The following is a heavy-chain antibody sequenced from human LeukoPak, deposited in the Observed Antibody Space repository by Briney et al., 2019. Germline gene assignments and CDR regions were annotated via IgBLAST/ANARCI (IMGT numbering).Heavy chain of an antibody. CDR1: GCTFTSYG. CDR3: ARGLVGATTRGYFDY. Sequence: ASVKVSCKASGCTFTSYGISWVRQAPGQGLEWMGWISAYNGNTNYAQKLQGRVTMTTDTSTSTAYMELRSLGSDDTAVYYCARGLVGATTRGYFDYWGQGTLVTVSS. CDR2: ISAYNGNT. J-gene: IGHJ4*02. V-gene: IGHV1-18*01. D-gene: IGHD1-26*01.